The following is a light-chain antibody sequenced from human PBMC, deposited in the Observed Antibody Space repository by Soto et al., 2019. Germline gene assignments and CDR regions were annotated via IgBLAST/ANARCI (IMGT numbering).Light chain of an antibody. CDR1: QSVSSY. J-gene: IGKJ4*01. Sequence: EIVLTQSPATLSLSPGERATLSCRASQSVSSYLAWYQQKPGQAPRLLIYDASNRATGIPDRFSGSGSGTDFTLTISSLEPEDFAVYYCQHRGNWPLTFGGGTKVEIK. CDR2: DAS. CDR3: QHRGNWPLT. V-gene: IGKV3-11*01.